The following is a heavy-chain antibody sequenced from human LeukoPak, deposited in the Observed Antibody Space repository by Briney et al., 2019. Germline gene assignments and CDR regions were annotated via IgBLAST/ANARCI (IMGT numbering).Heavy chain of an antibody. Sequence: ASVKVSCKVSGYTLTELSMHWVRQAPGKGLEWMGGFDPEDGETIYAQKFQGRVTMTEDTSTDTAYMELSSLRSEDTAVYYCASRPDYGGADAFDIWGPGTMVTVSS. V-gene: IGHV1-24*01. CDR3: ASRPDYGGADAFDI. J-gene: IGHJ3*02. D-gene: IGHD4-17*01. CDR2: FDPEDGET. CDR1: GYTLTELS.